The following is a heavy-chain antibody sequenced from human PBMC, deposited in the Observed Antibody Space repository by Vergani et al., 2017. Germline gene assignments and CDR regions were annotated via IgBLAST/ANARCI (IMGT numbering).Heavy chain of an antibody. CDR3: AKDASTVTTELNWFDP. Sequence: EVQLVESGGGLVQPGGSLRLSCAASGFTFSSYEMNWVRQAPGKGLEWVSYISSRGSTIYYADSVKGRFTISRDNAKNSLYLQMNSLRAEDTAVYYCAKDASTVTTELNWFDPWGQGTLVTVSS. J-gene: IGHJ5*02. D-gene: IGHD4-11*01. CDR1: GFTFSSYE. CDR2: ISSRGSTI. V-gene: IGHV3-48*03.